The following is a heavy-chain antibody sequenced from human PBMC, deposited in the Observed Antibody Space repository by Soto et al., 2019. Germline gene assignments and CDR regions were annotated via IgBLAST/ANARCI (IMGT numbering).Heavy chain of an antibody. CDR2: MNLNSGYT. CDR3: ARVNGDIDY. V-gene: IGHV1-8*02. D-gene: IGHD4-17*01. CDR1: GYTFTSYY. J-gene: IGHJ4*02. Sequence: ASVKVSCKASGYTFTSYYMHWVRQATGQGLEWMGRMNLNSGYTGHAQKFQGRVTMTRDSSTSTAYMELSSLRSEDTAVYYCARVNGDIDYWGQGTLVTVSS.